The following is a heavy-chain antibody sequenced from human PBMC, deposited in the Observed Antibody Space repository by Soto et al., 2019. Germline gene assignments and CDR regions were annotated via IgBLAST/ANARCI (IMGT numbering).Heavy chain of an antibody. CDR1: GFTFSSYA. CDR3: AKGHKATAIAVFFSWDY. D-gene: IGHD6-19*01. V-gene: IGHV3-23*01. J-gene: IGHJ4*02. CDR2: ISGSGGST. Sequence: GGSLRLSCAASGFTFSSYAMSWVRQAPGKGLEWVSAISGSGGSTYYADSVKGRFTISRDNSKNTLYLQMNSLRAEDTAVYYCAKGHKATAIAVFFSWDYWGQGTLVTVSS.